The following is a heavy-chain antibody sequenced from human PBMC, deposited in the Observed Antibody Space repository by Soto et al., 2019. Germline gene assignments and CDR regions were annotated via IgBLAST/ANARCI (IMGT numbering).Heavy chain of an antibody. V-gene: IGHV3-30*03. CDR3: AGGQYYFDY. D-gene: IGHD2-15*01. CDR1: GFPFSSYG. CDR2: ISYDGSKK. J-gene: IGHJ4*02. Sequence: QVQLVESGGGVVQPGRSLRLSCAASGFPFSSYGMHWVRQAPGKGLDWVALISYDGSKKYYADSVKGRFTISRDNSKQTLYLQMSSLRAEETAVYYCAGGQYYFDYCGQGTLVSVSS.